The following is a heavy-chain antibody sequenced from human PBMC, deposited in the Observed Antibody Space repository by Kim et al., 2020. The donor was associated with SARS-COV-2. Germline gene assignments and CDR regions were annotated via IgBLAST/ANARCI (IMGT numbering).Heavy chain of an antibody. Sequence: YADSVKGRFTISRDNSKNTLYLQMNSLRAEDTAVYYCARDRYGSGSYPDYWGQGTLVTVSS. J-gene: IGHJ4*02. V-gene: IGHV3-33*01. D-gene: IGHD3-10*01. CDR3: ARDRYGSGSYPDY.